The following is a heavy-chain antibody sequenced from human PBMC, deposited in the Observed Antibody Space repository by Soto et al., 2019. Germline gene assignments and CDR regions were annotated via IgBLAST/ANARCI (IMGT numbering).Heavy chain of an antibody. CDR1: GFTFSSYA. CDR3: ATDRSRSWCGGGFDP. CDR2: ISGSGGST. V-gene: IGHV3-23*01. J-gene: IGHJ5*02. D-gene: IGHD3-10*01. Sequence: GGSLRLSCAASGFTFSSYAMSWVRQAPGKGLEWVSAISGSGGSTYYADSVKGRFNISRDNSKNTLYLQMNSLRAEDAAVYYYATDRSRSWCGGGFDPWGQGTLVTVSS.